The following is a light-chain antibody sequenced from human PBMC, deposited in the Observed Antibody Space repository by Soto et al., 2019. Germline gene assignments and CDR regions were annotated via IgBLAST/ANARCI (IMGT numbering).Light chain of an antibody. V-gene: IGKV3-20*01. CDR3: QQYDNSPVT. CDR1: QSVSSSY. CDR2: GAS. Sequence: EIVLTQSPGTLSLSPGERATLSCRASQSVSSSYLAWYQQKPGQAPRLLIYGASSRATGIPDRFSGSGSGTDFTLTLSRLEHEDFAVYYCQQYDNSPVTFGQGTKVEIK. J-gene: IGKJ1*01.